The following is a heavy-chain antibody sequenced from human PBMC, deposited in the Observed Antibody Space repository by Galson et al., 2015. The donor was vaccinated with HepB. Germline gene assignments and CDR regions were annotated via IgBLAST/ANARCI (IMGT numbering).Heavy chain of an antibody. J-gene: IGHJ4*02. CDR1: GFTFSNAW. V-gene: IGHV3-15*01. CDR3: TTDRSSGSLFDY. Sequence: SLRLSCAASGFTFSNAWMSWVRQAPGKGLEWVGRIKSKTDGGTTDYAAPVKGRFTISRDDSKNTLYLQMNSLKTEDTAVYYCTTDRSSGSLFDYWGQGTLVTVSS. D-gene: IGHD3-10*01. CDR2: IKSKTDGGTT.